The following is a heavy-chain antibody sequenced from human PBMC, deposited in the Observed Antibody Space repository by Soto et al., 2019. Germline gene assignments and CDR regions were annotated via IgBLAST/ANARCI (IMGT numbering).Heavy chain of an antibody. Sequence: QVQLVQSGAEVKKPGSSVKVSCKASGGTFSSYAISWVRQAPGQGLEWMGGIIPIFGTANYAQKFQGRVTITADESTSKGYMERSSLRSEDTAVYYCACLRSPHYYYYYGMAVWGQGTTVTVSS. J-gene: IGHJ6*02. V-gene: IGHV1-69*01. CDR2: IIPIFGTA. CDR3: ACLRSPHYYYYYGMAV. CDR1: GGTFSSYA.